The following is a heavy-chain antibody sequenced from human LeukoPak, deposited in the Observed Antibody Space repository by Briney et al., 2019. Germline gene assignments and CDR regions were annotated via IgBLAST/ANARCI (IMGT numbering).Heavy chain of an antibody. V-gene: IGHV3-23*01. CDR1: GITLSNYG. CDR3: AKRGVVIRVILVGFHKEAYYFDS. J-gene: IGHJ4*02. D-gene: IGHD3-22*01. CDR2: ISDSGGST. Sequence: GGSLRLSCAVSGITLSNYGMSWVRQAPGKGLEWVAGISDSGGSTNYADSVKGRFTISRDNPKNTLYLQMNSLRAEDTAVFFCAKRGVVIRVILVGFHKEAYYFDSWGQGALVTVSS.